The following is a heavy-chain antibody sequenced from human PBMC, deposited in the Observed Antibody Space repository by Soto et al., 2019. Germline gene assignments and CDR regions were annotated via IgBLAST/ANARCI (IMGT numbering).Heavy chain of an antibody. J-gene: IGHJ5*02. D-gene: IGHD6-19*01. V-gene: IGHV4-39*01. Sequence: SGTLSLTFSVPGGSINSSSYFWGWGRQPPGKGLEWIGSIYYSGSTYYNPSLRSRVTISVDTSKNQFSLKLSSVTAADTAVFYCARHYSSGSRNWFDPWGQGTLVTVSS. CDR2: IYYSGST. CDR3: ARHYSSGSRNWFDP. CDR1: GGSINSSSYF.